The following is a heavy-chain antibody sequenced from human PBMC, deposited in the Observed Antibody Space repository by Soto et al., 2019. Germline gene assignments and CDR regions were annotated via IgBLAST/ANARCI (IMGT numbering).Heavy chain of an antibody. CDR2: IYYSGCT. CDR1: GGSISSYY. D-gene: IGHD3-10*01. V-gene: IGHV4-59*08. CDR3: AKITMVRGVIINGWFDP. Sequence: SETLSLTCTVSGGSISSYYWSWIRQPPGKGLEWIGYIYYSGCTNYNPSLKSRVTISVDTSKNQFSLKLSSVTAADTAVYYCAKITMVRGVIINGWFDPWGQGTLVTVSS. J-gene: IGHJ5*02.